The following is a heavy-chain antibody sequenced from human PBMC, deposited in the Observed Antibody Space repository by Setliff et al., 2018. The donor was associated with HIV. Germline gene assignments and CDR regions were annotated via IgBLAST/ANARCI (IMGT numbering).Heavy chain of an antibody. J-gene: IGHJ3*02. V-gene: IGHV5-51*01. CDR2: IYPGDSDT. CDR3: ARPSSGSGSYSAFDI. D-gene: IGHD3-10*01. Sequence: GESLKLSCKGSGYSFTSYWIVWVRQMPGKGLEWMGIIYPGDSDTRYIPSFQGQVTISADKSISTAYLQWSSLKASDTAMYYCARPSSGSGSYSAFDIWGQGTMVTVSS. CDR1: GYSFTSYW.